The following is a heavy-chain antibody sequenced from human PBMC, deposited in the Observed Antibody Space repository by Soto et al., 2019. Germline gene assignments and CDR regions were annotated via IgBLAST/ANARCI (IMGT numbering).Heavy chain of an antibody. CDR2: LNPKSGGT. V-gene: IGHV1-2*02. Sequence: QVQLVQSGAEGRKPGASVKVSCNVTGYTFSGHDLHWVRQAPREGLEWMGWLNPKSGGTNYAPKVQHRVTMTADTSVSAASMQLTSLRYDDTAAFYCARGLYSSTAYFFASWGQGTLVTVSS. CDR1: GYTFSGHD. J-gene: IGHJ4*02. CDR3: ARGLYSSTAYFFAS. D-gene: IGHD6-13*01.